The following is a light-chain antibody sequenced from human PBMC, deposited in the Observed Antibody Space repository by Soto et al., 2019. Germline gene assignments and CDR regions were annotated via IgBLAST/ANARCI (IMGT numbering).Light chain of an antibody. CDR2: GAS. V-gene: IGKV3-20*01. J-gene: IGKJ2*01. CDR3: QQYGSSPPT. CDR1: QSVSSDY. Sequence: EIVLTQSPGTLSFSPGERATLSSRASQSVSSDYLAWYQQKPGQAPRLLIYGASSRATGIPDRFSGSGSGTDFTLTVSRLEPEDFAVFYCQQYGSSPPTFGQGTKVEIK.